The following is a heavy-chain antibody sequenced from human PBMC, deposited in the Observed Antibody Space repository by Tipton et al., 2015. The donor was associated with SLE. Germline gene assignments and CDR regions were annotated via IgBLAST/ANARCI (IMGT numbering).Heavy chain of an antibody. V-gene: IGHV4-34*01. CDR1: GGSFSGYF. CDR2: INHGGST. D-gene: IGHD3-22*01. Sequence: TLSLTCAVYGGSFSGYFWSWIRQPPGKGLGWIGEINHGGSTNYNPSLKSRVTISVDTSKNQFSLKLSSVTAADTAVYYCARVLHYYDSSGYYPHAFDIWGQGTMVTVSS. CDR3: ARVLHYYDSSGYYPHAFDI. J-gene: IGHJ3*02.